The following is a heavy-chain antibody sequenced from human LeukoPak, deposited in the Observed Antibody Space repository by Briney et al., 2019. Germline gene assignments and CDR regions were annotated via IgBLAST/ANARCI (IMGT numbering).Heavy chain of an antibody. V-gene: IGHV3-23*01. D-gene: IGHD6-19*01. CDR3: AKAGIGVVGYFDY. CDR1: GFTFNSYA. CDR2: IRGSGGGT. J-gene: IGHJ4*02. Sequence: GGSLRLSCAASGFTFNSYAMSWVRQAPGKGLEWVSAIRGSGGGTYYADSVKGRFTISRDNSKNTLYLQMDSPRDEDTALYYCAKAGIGVVGYFDYWGQGTLVTVSS.